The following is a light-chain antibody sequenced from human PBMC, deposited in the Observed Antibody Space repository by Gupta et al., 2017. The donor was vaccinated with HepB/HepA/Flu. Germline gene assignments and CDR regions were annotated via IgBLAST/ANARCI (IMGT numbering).Light chain of an antibody. V-gene: IGLV1-40*01. CDR1: SSNIVAGYD. CDR2: GNS. J-gene: IGLJ2*01. CDR3: PSFDSSLNGWV. Sequence: QSVLTQPPPVSGAPGPRVPISCTGSSSNIVAGYDVHWYPQLPGTAPKLLIYGNSNRPSGVPDRFSGSKSGTSASLAITGLQAEDEADYYCPSFDSSLNGWVFGGGTKLTVL.